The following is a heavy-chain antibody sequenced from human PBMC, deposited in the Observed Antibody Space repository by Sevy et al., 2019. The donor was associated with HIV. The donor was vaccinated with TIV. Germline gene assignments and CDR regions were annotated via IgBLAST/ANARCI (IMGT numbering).Heavy chain of an antibody. CDR2: ISYDGSNK. J-gene: IGHJ4*02. Sequence: GGSLRLSCAASGFTFSSYGMHWVRQAPGKGLEWVAVISYDGSNKYYADSVKGRFTISRDNSKNTLYLQMNSLRAEGTAVYYCAKDLGDSSSSEDYWGQGTLVTVSS. V-gene: IGHV3-30*18. CDR3: AKDLGDSSSSEDY. CDR1: GFTFSSYG. D-gene: IGHD6-6*01.